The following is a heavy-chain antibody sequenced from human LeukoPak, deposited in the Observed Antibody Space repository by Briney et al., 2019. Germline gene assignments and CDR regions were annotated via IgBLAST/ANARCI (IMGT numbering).Heavy chain of an antibody. V-gene: IGHV3-21*01. CDR3: AIDLAVASIWP. CDR2: ISSSSSYI. CDR1: GFTFSSYS. J-gene: IGHJ5*02. Sequence: TGGSLRLSCAASGFTFSSYSMNWVRQAPGKGLEWVSSISSSSSYIYYADSVKGRFTISRDNAKNSLYLQMNSLRAEDTTVYYCAIDLAVASIWPWGQRTLLTVSS. D-gene: IGHD6-19*01.